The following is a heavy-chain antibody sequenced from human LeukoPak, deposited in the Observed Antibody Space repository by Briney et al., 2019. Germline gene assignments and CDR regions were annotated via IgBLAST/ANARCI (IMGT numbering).Heavy chain of an antibody. D-gene: IGHD3-3*01. J-gene: IGHJ5*02. CDR1: GGSISSYY. CDR3: ARANYDFWSGFGWFDP. Sequence: RPSETLSLTCTVSGGSISSYYWSWIRQPAGKGLEWIGRIYTSGSTNYNPSLKSRVTMSVDTSKNQFSLKLSSVTAADTAVYYCARANYDFWSGFGWFDPWGQGTLVTVSS. V-gene: IGHV4-4*07. CDR2: IYTSGST.